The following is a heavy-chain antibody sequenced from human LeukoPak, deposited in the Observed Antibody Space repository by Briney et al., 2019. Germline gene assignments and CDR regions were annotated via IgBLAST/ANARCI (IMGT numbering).Heavy chain of an antibody. Sequence: SETLSLTCAVSGASISSSNYYWGWVRQSPGKGLEWIGNIYSSGNTYYNASLKSRVTMYIDTSKNQFSLKLSSVTAADTAVYYCARRLPVLSRRGIGAFDIWGQGTMVTVSS. CDR2: IYSSGNT. J-gene: IGHJ3*02. V-gene: IGHV4-39*01. D-gene: IGHD3-16*01. CDR3: ARRLPVLSRRGIGAFDI. CDR1: GASISSSNYY.